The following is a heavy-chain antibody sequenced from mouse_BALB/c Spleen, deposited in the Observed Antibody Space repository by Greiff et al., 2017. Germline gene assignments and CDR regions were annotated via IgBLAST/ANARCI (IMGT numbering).Heavy chain of an antibody. V-gene: IGHV5-4*02. J-gene: IGHJ3*01. CDR1: GFTFSDYY. CDR2: ISDGGSYT. Sequence: EVQRVESGGGLVKPGGSLKLSCAASGFTFSDYYMYWVRQTPEKRLEWVATISDGGSYTYYPDSVKGRFTISRDNAKNNLYLQMSSLKSEDTAMYYCAREDGYYAYWGQGTLVTVSA. D-gene: IGHD2-3*01. CDR3: AREDGYYAY.